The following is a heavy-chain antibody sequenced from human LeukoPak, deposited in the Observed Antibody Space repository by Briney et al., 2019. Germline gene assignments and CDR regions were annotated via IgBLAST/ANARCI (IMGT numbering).Heavy chain of an antibody. Sequence: PGGSLRLSCAASGFTFSSYAMTWVRQAPGEGLEWVSTISSSGFTTYYADSVKGRFTISRDNSKNTLYLQMNSLRAEDTAVYYCMRDSRVVTTSRGDYWGQGTLVTVSS. CDR1: GFTFSSYA. J-gene: IGHJ4*02. V-gene: IGHV3-23*01. CDR3: MRDSRVVTTSRGDY. CDR2: ISSSGFTT. D-gene: IGHD5-12*01.